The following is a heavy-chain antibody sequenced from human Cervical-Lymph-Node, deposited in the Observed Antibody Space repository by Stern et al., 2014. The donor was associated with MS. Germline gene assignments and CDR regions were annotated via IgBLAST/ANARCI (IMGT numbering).Heavy chain of an antibody. V-gene: IGHV3-11*01. CDR3: ARGTYYFDS. Sequence: LVESGGDLVEPGGSLRLSCAASGFSFSDYYVNWLRQAPGKGPEWVAYHSGRGHIINYTDSVKGRFTISRDNAQNSLYLEMNSLRAEDTAVYYCARGTYYFDSWGQGTLVTVSS. CDR1: GFSFSDYY. D-gene: IGHD1-1*01. J-gene: IGHJ4*02. CDR2: HSGRGHII.